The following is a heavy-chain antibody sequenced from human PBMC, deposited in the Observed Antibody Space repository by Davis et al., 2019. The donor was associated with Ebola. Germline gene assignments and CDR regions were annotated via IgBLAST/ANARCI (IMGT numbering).Heavy chain of an antibody. J-gene: IGHJ4*02. Sequence: GGSLRLSCAASGFTFGDYAMHWVRQAPGKGLEWVSLISWDGRSTAYADSVRDRFSISRDNSRNFLYLQMNGLRAEDTALYYCTAYDSTFRNYWGQGTLVTVSS. CDR2: ISWDGRST. V-gene: IGHV3-43D*03. D-gene: IGHD3-22*01. CDR1: GFTFGDYA. CDR3: TAYDSTFRNY.